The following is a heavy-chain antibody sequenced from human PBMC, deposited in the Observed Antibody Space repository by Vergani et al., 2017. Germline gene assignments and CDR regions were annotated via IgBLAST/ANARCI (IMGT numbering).Heavy chain of an antibody. V-gene: IGHV4-34*01. Sequence: QVQLQQWGAGLLKPSETLSLTCAVYGGSFSGYYWSWIRQPPGKGLEWIGEINHSGSTNYNPSLKSRVTISVDTSKNQFSLKLSSVPAADTAVYYCARRSGWYRIVVDYWGQGTLVTVSS. CDR2: INHSGST. D-gene: IGHD6-19*01. CDR3: ARRSGWYRIVVDY. CDR1: GGSFSGYY. J-gene: IGHJ4*02.